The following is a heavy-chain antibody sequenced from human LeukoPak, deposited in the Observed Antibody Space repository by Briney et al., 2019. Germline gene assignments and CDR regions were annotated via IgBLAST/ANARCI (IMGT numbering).Heavy chain of an antibody. V-gene: IGHV3-74*01. D-gene: IGHD2-15*01. CDR1: GFTFSSYW. CDR3: ARDCGSGGCDY. J-gene: IGHJ4*01. Sequence: PGGSLRLSCAASGFTFSSYWMHWVRQAPGKGLMWVSRINSDGSSTTYADSVKGRFTISRDNAKNTVYLQMNSLRVEDTAVYYCARDCGSGGCDYWGQGTLVTVSS. CDR2: INSDGSST.